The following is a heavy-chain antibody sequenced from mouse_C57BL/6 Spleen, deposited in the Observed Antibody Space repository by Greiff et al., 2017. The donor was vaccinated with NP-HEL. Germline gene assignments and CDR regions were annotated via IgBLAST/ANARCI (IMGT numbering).Heavy chain of an antibody. Sequence: EVQLQQSGPVLVKPGASVKMSCKASGYTFTDYYMNWVKQSHGKSLEWIGVINPYNGGTSYNQKFKGKATLTVDKSSSTAYMELNSLTSEDSAVYYCARDGNYPYAMDYWGQRTSVTVSS. J-gene: IGHJ4*01. V-gene: IGHV1-19*01. CDR1: GYTFTDYY. D-gene: IGHD2-1*01. CDR3: ARDGNYPYAMDY. CDR2: INPYNGGT.